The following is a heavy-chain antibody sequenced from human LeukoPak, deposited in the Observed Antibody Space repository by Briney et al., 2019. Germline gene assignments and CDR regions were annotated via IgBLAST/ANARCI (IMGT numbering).Heavy chain of an antibody. CDR3: GVVY. CDR1: GFTFDDYA. Sequence: PGRSLRLSCAASGFTFDDYAMHWVRQAPGKGLEWVSGISWNSGSIGYADSVKSRFTISRDNAKNSLYLQMNSLRVEDTGVYYCGVVYCGQGTRVIVSS. CDR2: ISWNSGSI. V-gene: IGHV3-9*01. J-gene: IGHJ4*02.